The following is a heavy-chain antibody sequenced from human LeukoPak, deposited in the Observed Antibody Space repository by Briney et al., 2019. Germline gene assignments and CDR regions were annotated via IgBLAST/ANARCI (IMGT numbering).Heavy chain of an antibody. CDR3: ARSYCSSSCYAVGAFDI. J-gene: IGHJ3*02. CDR2: IHYSGST. CDR1: GGSISSSTHY. V-gene: IGHV4-39*01. Sequence: SETLSLTCTVSGGSISSSTHYWGWIRQPPGKGLEWMGSIHYSGSTYYNPSLKSRVTISVDMSKNQFSLKLSSVTAADTAVYYCARSYCSSSCYAVGAFDIWGQGTVVTVSS. D-gene: IGHD2-2*01.